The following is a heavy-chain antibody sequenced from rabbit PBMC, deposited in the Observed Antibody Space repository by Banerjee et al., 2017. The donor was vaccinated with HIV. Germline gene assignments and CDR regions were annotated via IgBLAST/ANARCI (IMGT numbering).Heavy chain of an antibody. D-gene: IGHD6-1*01. CDR2: IGIGSGTT. J-gene: IGHJ4*01. V-gene: IGHV1S45*01. CDR1: GFSFSSGYW. Sequence: LQESGGDLVKPEGSLTLTCTVSGFSFSSGYWMCWVRQAPGKGLEWIGCIGIGSGTTYYASWANGRFTISSDNAQNTVDLQMNSLTAPDTATYFCARHRYAGYAGYGYATYFNLWGPGTLVTVS. CDR3: ARHRYAGYAGYGYATYFNL.